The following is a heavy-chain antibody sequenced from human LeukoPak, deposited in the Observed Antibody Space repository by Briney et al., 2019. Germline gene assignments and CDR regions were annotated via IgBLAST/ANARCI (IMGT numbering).Heavy chain of an antibody. J-gene: IGHJ3*02. D-gene: IGHD3-9*01. CDR1: GGSISSYY. Sequence: SETLSLTCTVSGGSISSYYWSWIRQPPGKGLEWIGYISYSGSTNYNPSLKSRVTISIDTSKNQFSLKLRSVTAADTAIYYCARQGYDILTGYIDAFDIWGQGTMVTVPS. V-gene: IGHV4-59*08. CDR3: ARQGYDILTGYIDAFDI. CDR2: ISYSGST.